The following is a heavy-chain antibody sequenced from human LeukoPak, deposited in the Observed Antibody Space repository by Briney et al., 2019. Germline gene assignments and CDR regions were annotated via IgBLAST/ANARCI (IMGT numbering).Heavy chain of an antibody. Sequence: GGSLRLSCAASGFTFSSYWMHWVRQAPGKGLVWVSRINSDGSSTSYADSVKGRFTISRDNAKNTLYLQMNSLRAEDTAVYYCARVWGWYGGVDYWGQGTLVTVSS. CDR1: GFTFSSYW. CDR2: INSDGSST. J-gene: IGHJ4*02. V-gene: IGHV3-74*01. D-gene: IGHD6-19*01. CDR3: ARVWGWYGGVDY.